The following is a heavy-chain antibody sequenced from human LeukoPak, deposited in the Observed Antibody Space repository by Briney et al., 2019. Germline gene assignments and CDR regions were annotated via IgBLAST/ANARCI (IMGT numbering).Heavy chain of an antibody. CDR1: GFTFSSYA. CDR3: AKDSGSYYFDY. J-gene: IGHJ4*02. V-gene: IGHV3-23*01. CDR2: ISVSGTT. Sequence: PGGSLRLSCAASGFTFSSYAMACVRQAPGKGLEWVSGISVSGTTYYADSVKGRATISRDNSKNTLYLQMNSLRAEDTAVYYCAKDSGSYYFDYWGQGTLVTVSS. D-gene: IGHD1-26*01.